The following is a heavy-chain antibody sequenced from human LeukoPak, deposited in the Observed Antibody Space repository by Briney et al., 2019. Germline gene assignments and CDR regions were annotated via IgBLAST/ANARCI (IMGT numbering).Heavy chain of an antibody. Sequence: GRSLRLSCAASGFTFDDYAMHWVRQAPGKGLEWVSGISWNSGSIGYADSVKGRFTISRDNAKNSLYLQMNSLRAEDTALYYCAKDMRTYYYGMDVWGQGTTVTVSS. CDR1: GFTFDDYA. CDR3: AKDMRTYYYGMDV. V-gene: IGHV3-9*01. CDR2: ISWNSGSI. J-gene: IGHJ6*02.